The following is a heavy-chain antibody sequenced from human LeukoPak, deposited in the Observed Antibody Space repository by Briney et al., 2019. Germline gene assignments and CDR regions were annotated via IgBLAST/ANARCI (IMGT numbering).Heavy chain of an antibody. CDR3: ARGTGYSYGYPYFDY. CDR1: GGSFSGYY. CDR2: INHSGST. D-gene: IGHD5-18*01. V-gene: IGHV4-34*01. J-gene: IGHJ4*02. Sequence: KPSETLSLTCAVYGGSFSGYYWSWIRQPPGKGLEWIGEINHSGSTNYNPSLKSRVTISVDTSKNQFSLKLSSVTAADTAVYYCARGTGYSYGYPYFDYWGQGTLATVSS.